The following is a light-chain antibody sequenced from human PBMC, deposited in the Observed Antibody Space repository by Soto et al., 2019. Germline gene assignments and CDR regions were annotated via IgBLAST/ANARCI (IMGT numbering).Light chain of an antibody. Sequence: QSVLTQPTSVSGAPGQRVTISCTGSSSNIGAGYDVHWYQQLPGTAPKLLIYGNSNRPSGVPDRFSGSKSGTSASLAITGLQAEDEADYYCQSYDSSLSGSHVVFGGGTKLTLL. J-gene: IGLJ2*01. CDR1: SSNIGAGYD. CDR3: QSYDSSLSGSHVV. V-gene: IGLV1-40*01. CDR2: GNS.